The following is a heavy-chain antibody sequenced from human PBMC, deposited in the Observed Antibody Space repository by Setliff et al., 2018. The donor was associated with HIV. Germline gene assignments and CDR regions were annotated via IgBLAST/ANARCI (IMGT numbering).Heavy chain of an antibody. CDR3: AKDIVAPGLFLDY. CDR1: GFTFSDNG. V-gene: IGHV3-11*04. D-gene: IGHD3-16*02. CDR2: ISRGGDSI. Sequence: GGSLRLSCVASGFTFSDNGMVWVRQAPGEGLQWVAYISRGGDSIFYEDSVKGRFTISRDNAKNSLYLQMNSLRAEDTAVYYCAKDIVAPGLFLDYWGQGTLVTVSS. J-gene: IGHJ4*02.